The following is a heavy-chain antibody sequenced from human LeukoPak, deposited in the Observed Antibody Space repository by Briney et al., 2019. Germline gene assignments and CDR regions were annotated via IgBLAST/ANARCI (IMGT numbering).Heavy chain of an antibody. V-gene: IGHV1-18*01. CDR2: ISAYNGNT. CDR3: ARATWGFFWFDP. J-gene: IGHJ5*02. CDR1: GYTFTSYG. D-gene: IGHD7-27*01. Sequence: ASVKVSCKASGYTFTSYGISWVRQAPGQGLEWMGWISAYNGNTNYAQKLQGRVTMTTDTPTSTAYMELRSLRSDDTAVYFCARATWGFFWFDPWGQGSLVTVSS.